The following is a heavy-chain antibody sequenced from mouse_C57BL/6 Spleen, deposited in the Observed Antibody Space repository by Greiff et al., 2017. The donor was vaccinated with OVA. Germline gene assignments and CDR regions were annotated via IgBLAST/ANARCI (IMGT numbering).Heavy chain of an antibody. CDR3: TRRGYYGSSYNWYCDV. J-gene: IGHJ1*03. CDR2: LDPETGGT. D-gene: IGHD1-1*01. V-gene: IGHV1-15*01. Sequence: QVQLQQSGAELVRPGASVTLSCKASGYTFTDYEMHWVKQTPVHGLEWIGALDPETGGTAYNQKFKGKAILTADKSSSTAYMELRSLTSEDSAVYYCTRRGYYGSSYNWYCDVWGTGTTVTVSS. CDR1: GYTFTDYE.